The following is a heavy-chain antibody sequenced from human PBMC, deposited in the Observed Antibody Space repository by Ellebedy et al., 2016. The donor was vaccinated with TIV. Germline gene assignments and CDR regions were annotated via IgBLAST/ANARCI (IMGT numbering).Heavy chain of an antibody. CDR1: GNIFSRYY. V-gene: IGHV1-46*01. CDR2: INPSGGSA. CDR3: ARGAGYCSGGRCYSPYYYFGMDV. D-gene: IGHD2-15*01. J-gene: IGHJ6*02. Sequence: AASVKVSCKASGNIFSRYYMFWVRQAPGQGFEWVGIINPSGGSATYAQKFQGRVSVTGDTSTRTVYMELSSLSSEDTAVYYCARGAGYCSGGRCYSPYYYFGMDVWGQGTTVTVSS.